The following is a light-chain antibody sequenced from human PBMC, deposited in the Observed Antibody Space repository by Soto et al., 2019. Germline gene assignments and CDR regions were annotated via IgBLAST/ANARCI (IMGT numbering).Light chain of an antibody. CDR1: QSISSW. J-gene: IGKJ2*01. CDR3: QQYNTYPYT. Sequence: DIQMTQSPSTLSASVGDRVTITCRASQSISSWLAWYQQTPGKAPKLLIYDASRLESGVPSRFSGSGSGTEFTLTISSLQPDDFATYYCQQYNTYPYTFGQGTKLEIK. CDR2: DAS. V-gene: IGKV1-5*01.